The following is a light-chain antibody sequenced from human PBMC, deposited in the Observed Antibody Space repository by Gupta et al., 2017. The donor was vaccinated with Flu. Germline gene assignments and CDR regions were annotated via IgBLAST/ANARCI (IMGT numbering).Light chain of an antibody. CDR1: QSLLHSNGYSY. CDR3: TQGKQSPST. CDR2: LGS. V-gene: IGKV2-28*01. J-gene: IGKJ5*01. Sequence: VMTQSPLSLPVTPGEPASISCRSSQSLLHSNGYSYVDWYLQKPGRSPQRLIYLGSSRASGVPDRFSGSGSGTEFTLTISRVEAEDVGVYYCTQGKQSPSTFGQGTKLEIK.